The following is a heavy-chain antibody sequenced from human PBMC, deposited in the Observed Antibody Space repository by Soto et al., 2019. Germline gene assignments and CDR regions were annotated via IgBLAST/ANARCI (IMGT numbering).Heavy chain of an antibody. J-gene: IGHJ6*02. CDR3: ARDLGGSPHDYYYYGMDV. Sequence: PGGSLRLSWAASGFTFSSYAMHWVRQAPGKGLEWVAVISYDGSNKYYADSVKGRFTISRDNSKNTLYLQMNSLRAEDTAVYYCARDLGGSPHDYYYYGMDVWGQGTTVTVSS. CDR2: ISYDGSNK. CDR1: GFTFSSYA. V-gene: IGHV3-30-3*01. D-gene: IGHD1-26*01.